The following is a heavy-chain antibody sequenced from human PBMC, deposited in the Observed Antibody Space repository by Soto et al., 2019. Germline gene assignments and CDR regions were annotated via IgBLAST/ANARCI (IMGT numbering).Heavy chain of an antibody. V-gene: IGHV3-66*01. CDR3: ARNHIAGADWYFDL. D-gene: IGHD6-19*01. Sequence: EVQLVESGGGLVQPGGSLRLSCAASGFTVSSNYMSWVRQAPGKGLEWVSVIYSGGSTYYADSVKGRFTISRDNSKNTLYIQMNSLRAEDTSVYYCARNHIAGADWYFDLWCRGTLVTVSS. J-gene: IGHJ2*01. CDR1: GFTVSSNY. CDR2: IYSGGST.